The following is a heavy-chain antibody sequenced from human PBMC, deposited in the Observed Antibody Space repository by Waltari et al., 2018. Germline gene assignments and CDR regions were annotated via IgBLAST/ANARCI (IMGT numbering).Heavy chain of an antibody. CDR2: INSDGRST. V-gene: IGHV3-74*01. D-gene: IGHD7-27*01. CDR1: GFPFTQYW. Sequence: EVQLVESGGGLVQPGGSLRPACAASGFPFTQYWRHWVSQDEGKGLMWVEHINSDGRSTTYGDSVKGRFTITRDNARDTVYLQMTSLRAEDTAVYFCVTDDPGLGLDVWGQGTTVTVSS. J-gene: IGHJ6*02. CDR3: VTDDPGLGLDV.